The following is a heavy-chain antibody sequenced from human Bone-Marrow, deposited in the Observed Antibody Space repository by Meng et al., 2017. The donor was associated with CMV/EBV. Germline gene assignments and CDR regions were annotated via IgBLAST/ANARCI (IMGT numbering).Heavy chain of an antibody. V-gene: IGHV1-18*01. CDR1: GYTFSSYG. D-gene: IGHD2-2*01. J-gene: IGHJ6*02. CDR3: ARSLPGPKVEVVPAAKSTYYYYYGMDV. CDR2: ISAYNGNT. Sequence: ASVKVSCKASGYTFSSYGISWVRQAPGQGLEWMGWISAYNGNTNFAQKLQGRVTMTTDTSTSTAYLELRSLRSEDTAVFYCARSLPGPKVEVVPAAKSTYYYYYGMDVWGQGTTVTVSS.